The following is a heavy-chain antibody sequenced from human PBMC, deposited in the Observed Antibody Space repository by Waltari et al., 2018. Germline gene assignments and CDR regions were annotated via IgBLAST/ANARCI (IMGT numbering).Heavy chain of an antibody. CDR3: ARVQGSYYYMDV. J-gene: IGHJ6*03. D-gene: IGHD1-1*01. Sequence: QVQLQQWGAGLLKPSETLSLTCDVYGGSFSGYYWSWIRQPPGKGLEWIGEINQSGSTNYNPSLKSRVTISVDTSKNQFSLKLSSVTAADTAVYYCARVQGSYYYMDVWGKGTTVTISS. CDR1: GGSFSGYY. CDR2: INQSGST. V-gene: IGHV4-34*01.